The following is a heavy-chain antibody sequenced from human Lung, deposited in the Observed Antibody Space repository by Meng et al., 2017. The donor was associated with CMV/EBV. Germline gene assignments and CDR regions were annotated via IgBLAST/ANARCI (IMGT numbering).Heavy chain of an antibody. CDR3: GGDGWLWAARFDP. V-gene: IGHV3-7*01. CDR2: IKQDGSEK. CDR1: GFTFSSYW. D-gene: IGHD5-12*01. Sequence: GGSLRLXXEASGFTFSSYWMTWVRQAPGKGLEWVANIKQDGSEKFYVDSVKGRVTISRENAKWSLYLQMSSLRAEDTAMYYCGGDGWLWAARFDPWGRGALVTVSS. J-gene: IGHJ5*02.